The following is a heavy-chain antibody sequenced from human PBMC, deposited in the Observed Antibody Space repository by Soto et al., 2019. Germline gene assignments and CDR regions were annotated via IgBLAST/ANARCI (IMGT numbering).Heavy chain of an antibody. V-gene: IGHV1-69*13. D-gene: IGHD3-22*01. CDR2: IIPIFGTA. CDR1: GGTFSSYA. J-gene: IGHJ4*02. Sequence: GASVKVSCKASGGTFSSYAISWVRQAPGQGLEWMGGIIPIFGTANYAQKFQGRVTITADESTSTAYMELSSLRSEDTAVYYCARDVRGYDSSGYYYVPFGYWGQGTLVTVSS. CDR3: ARDVRGYDSSGYYYVPFGY.